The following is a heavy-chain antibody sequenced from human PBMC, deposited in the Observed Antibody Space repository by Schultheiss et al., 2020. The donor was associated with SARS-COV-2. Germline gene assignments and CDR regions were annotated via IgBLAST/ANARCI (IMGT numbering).Heavy chain of an antibody. CDR2: VSFSDGDT. D-gene: IGHD6-19*01. Sequence: GGSLRLSCAASGFTFSRYAMSWVRQAPGQGLEWVSTVSFSDGDTYYADSVKGRFTISRDNSKNTLELQMDSLTFEDTAIYYCARDTAGVSGYWGQGTLVTVSS. CDR1: GFTFSRYA. J-gene: IGHJ4*02. CDR3: ARDTAGVSGY. V-gene: IGHV3-23*01.